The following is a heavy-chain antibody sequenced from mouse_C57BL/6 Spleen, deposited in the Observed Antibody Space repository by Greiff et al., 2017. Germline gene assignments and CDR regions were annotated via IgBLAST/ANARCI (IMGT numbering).Heavy chain of an antibody. Sequence: QVQLQQSGPELVKPGASVKISCKASGYAFSSSWMNWVKQRPGKGLEWIGRIYPGDGDTNYNGKFKGKATLTADKSSSTAYMQLSSLTSEDSAVYCGASPYYSNYEGYFDVWGTGTTVTVSS. V-gene: IGHV1-82*01. CDR2: IYPGDGDT. CDR1: GYAFSSSW. J-gene: IGHJ1*03. CDR3: ASPYYSNYEGYFDV. D-gene: IGHD2-5*01.